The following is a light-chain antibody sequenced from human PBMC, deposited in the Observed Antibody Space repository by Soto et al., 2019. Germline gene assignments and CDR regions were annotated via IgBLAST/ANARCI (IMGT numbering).Light chain of an antibody. V-gene: IGKV1-5*03. J-gene: IGKJ1*01. CDR3: HRYNSYSEA. Sequence: IQMTQSPSSLSASVGDRVTITCQASQDISNCLNWYQQKPGKAPKLLIYKASTLKSGVPSRFSGSGSGTEFTLTISSLQTNGFATYYCHRYNSYSEAFGQGTKV. CDR2: KAS. CDR1: QDISNC.